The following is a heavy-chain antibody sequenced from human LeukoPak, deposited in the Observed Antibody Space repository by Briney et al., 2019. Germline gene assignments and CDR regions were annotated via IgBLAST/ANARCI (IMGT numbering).Heavy chain of an antibody. J-gene: IGHJ5*02. CDR2: IYYSGST. CDR3: ARATGPDYDFWSGYYPWFDP. Sequence: SETLSLTCTVSGGSISSHYWSWLRQPPGKGLEWIGYIYYSGSTNYNPSLKSRVTISVDTSKNQFSLKLSSVTAGDTAVYYCARATGPDYDFWSGYYPWFDPWGQGTLVTVSS. CDR1: GGSISSHY. D-gene: IGHD3-3*01. V-gene: IGHV4-59*11.